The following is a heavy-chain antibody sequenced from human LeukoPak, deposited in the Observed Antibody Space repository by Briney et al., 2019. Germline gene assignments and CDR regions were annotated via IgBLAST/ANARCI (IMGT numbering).Heavy chain of an antibody. CDR3: ARDTYGDYGRIDY. Sequence: GGSLRLSCAASGFTFSSYAMSWVRQAPGKGLEWVSTFSGSGGSTYYADSVKGRFTISRDNAKNSLYLQMNSLRAEDTAVYYCARDTYGDYGRIDYWGQGTLATVSS. J-gene: IGHJ4*02. V-gene: IGHV3-23*01. D-gene: IGHD4-17*01. CDR2: FSGSGGST. CDR1: GFTFSSYA.